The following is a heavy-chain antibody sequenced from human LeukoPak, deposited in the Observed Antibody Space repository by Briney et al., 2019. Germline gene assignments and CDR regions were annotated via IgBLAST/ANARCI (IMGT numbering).Heavy chain of an antibody. CDR1: GFTFSSYA. D-gene: IGHD2-2*01. Sequence: PGGSLRLSCAASGFTFSSYATSWVRQAPGKGPEWVSAISGSGGSTYYADSVKGRFTISRDNSKNTLYLQMNSLRAEDTAVYYCAKGYCSSTSCPIDYWGQGTLVTVSS. J-gene: IGHJ4*02. CDR2: ISGSGGST. CDR3: AKGYCSSTSCPIDY. V-gene: IGHV3-23*01.